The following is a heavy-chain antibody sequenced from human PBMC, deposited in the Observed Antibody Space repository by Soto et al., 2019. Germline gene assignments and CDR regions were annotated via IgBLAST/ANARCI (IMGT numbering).Heavy chain of an antibody. CDR2: IYSGGST. J-gene: IGHJ4*02. CDR3: ASLVDTAMVFDY. V-gene: IGHV3-53*01. CDR1: GFTVSSNY. D-gene: IGHD5-18*01. Sequence: PGGSLRLSXAASGFTVSSNYMSWVRQAPGKGLEWVSVIYSGGSTYYADSVKGRFTISRDNSKNTLYLQMNSLRAEDTAVYYCASLVDTAMVFDYWGQGTLVTVSS.